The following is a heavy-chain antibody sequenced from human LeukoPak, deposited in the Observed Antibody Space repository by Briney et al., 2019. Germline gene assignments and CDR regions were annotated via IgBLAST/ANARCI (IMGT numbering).Heavy chain of an antibody. J-gene: IGHJ4*02. CDR3: ARDWDYDFWSAPGD. CDR1: GFTVSSNY. Sequence: GGSLRLSCAASGFTVSSNYMSWVRQAPGKGLEWVSVIYSGGSTYYADSVKGRFTISRDNSKNTLYLQMNSLRAEDTAVYYCARDWDYDFWSAPGDWGQGTLVTVSS. D-gene: IGHD3-3*01. V-gene: IGHV3-53*01. CDR2: IYSGGST.